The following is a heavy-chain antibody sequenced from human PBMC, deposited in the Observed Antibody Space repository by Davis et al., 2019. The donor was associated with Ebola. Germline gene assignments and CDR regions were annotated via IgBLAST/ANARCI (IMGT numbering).Heavy chain of an antibody. V-gene: IGHV3-7*03. CDR3: ARDGPGGVWFGELLSYFDY. J-gene: IGHJ4*02. CDR1: GFTFSSYW. CDR2: IKQDGSEK. Sequence: GESLKISCAASGFTFSSYWMSWVRQAPGKGLEWVANIKQDGSEKYYVDSVKGRFTISRDNAKNSLYLQMNSLRAEDTAVYYCARDGPGGVWFGELLSYFDYWGQGTLVTVSS. D-gene: IGHD3-10*01.